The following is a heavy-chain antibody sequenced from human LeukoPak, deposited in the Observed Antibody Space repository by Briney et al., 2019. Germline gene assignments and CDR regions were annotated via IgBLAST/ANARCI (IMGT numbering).Heavy chain of an antibody. CDR1: GGSISSSSYY. Sequence: SETLSLTCTVSGGSISSSSYYWGWIRQPPGKGLEWIGSIYYSGSTYYNPSLKSRVTISVDRSKNQISLKLSSVTAADTAVYYCARDRIAAGYYYYYYMDVWGKGTTVTVSS. CDR3: ARDRIAAGYYYYYYMDV. CDR2: IYYSGST. J-gene: IGHJ6*03. V-gene: IGHV4-39*07. D-gene: IGHD6-25*01.